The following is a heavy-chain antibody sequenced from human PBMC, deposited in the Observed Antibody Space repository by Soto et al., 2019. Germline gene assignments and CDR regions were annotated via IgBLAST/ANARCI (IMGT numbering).Heavy chain of an antibody. V-gene: IGHV1-2*04. Sequence: ASVKVSCKASGYSFTDYHIHWVRQAPGQGLEWLGRINPKSGGKSTAQKFQGWVTMTTDTSISTDSMELTRLTSDETAIYYCARGDSTDCSNGVCSFFYNHDMDVWG. D-gene: IGHD2-8*01. J-gene: IGHJ6*02. CDR2: INPKSGGK. CDR1: GYSFTDYH. CDR3: ARGDSTDCSNGVCSFFYNHDMDV.